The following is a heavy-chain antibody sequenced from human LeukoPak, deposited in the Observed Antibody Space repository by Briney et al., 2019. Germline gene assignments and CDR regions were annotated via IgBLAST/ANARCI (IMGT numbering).Heavy chain of an antibody. CDR1: GFTVSSNY. J-gene: IGHJ3*02. D-gene: IGHD2/OR15-2a*01. CDR2: IYSGGST. CDR3: ARVSTGEDAFDI. Sequence: GGSLRLSCAASGFTVSSNYMSWVRQAPGKGLEWVSVIYSGGSTYYADSVKGRFTISRDNSKNTLYLQMNSLRAEDTAVYYCARVSTGEDAFDIWRQGTMVTVSS. V-gene: IGHV3-53*01.